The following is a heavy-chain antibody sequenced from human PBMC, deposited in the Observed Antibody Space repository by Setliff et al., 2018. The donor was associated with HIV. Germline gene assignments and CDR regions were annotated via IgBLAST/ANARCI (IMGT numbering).Heavy chain of an antibody. D-gene: IGHD6-19*01. Sequence: SETLSLTCVVSGDSISRSRYYWGWIRQPPGKGLEWIGSFYYSGSTNYNPSLKSRVTISVDTSKNQFSLKLSSVTAADTAVYYCARDGYSSGWSYYFDYWGQGTLVAVSS. J-gene: IGHJ4*02. CDR3: ARDGYSSGWSYYFDY. CDR1: GDSISRSRYY. CDR2: FYYSGST. V-gene: IGHV4-39*07.